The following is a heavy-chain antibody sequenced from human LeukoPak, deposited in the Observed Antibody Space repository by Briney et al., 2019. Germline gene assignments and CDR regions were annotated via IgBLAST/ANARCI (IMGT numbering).Heavy chain of an antibody. Sequence: GESLKISCKGSGYSFTSYWIGWVRQMPGKGLEWMRIIYPGDSDTRYSPSFQGQVTISADKSISTAYLQWSSLKASDTAMYYCARITYYYDSSGYYYYYYYMDVWGKGTTVTVSS. CDR3: ARITYYYDSSGYYYYYYYMDV. V-gene: IGHV5-51*01. D-gene: IGHD3-22*01. J-gene: IGHJ6*03. CDR2: IYPGDSDT. CDR1: GYSFTSYW.